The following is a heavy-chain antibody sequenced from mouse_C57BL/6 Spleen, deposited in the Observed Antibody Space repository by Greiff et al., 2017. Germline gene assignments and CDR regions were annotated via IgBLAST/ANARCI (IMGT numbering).Heavy chain of an antibody. CDR1: GYTFTSYW. CDR3: ARSRGSYDYQGSFAY. J-gene: IGHJ3*01. D-gene: IGHD2-4*01. V-gene: IGHV1-52*01. CDR2: IYPSDSET. Sequence: VQLQQPGAELVRPGSSVKLSCKASGYTFTSYWMHWVKQRPIQGLEWIGNIYPSDSETHYNQKFKDKATLTVDKSSSTAYMQLSSLTSEDSAVYYCARSRGSYDYQGSFAYWGQGTLVTVSA.